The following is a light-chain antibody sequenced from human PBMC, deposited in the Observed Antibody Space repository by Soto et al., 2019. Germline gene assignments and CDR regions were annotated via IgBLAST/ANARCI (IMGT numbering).Light chain of an antibody. V-gene: IGKV3-20*01. CDR3: QQYYSSPQA. Sequence: EIVLTQSPGTLSFSPGERATLSCRASQGISSTFLAWYQQRPGQAPRLLIYGASTRATGIPARFSGSGSGTDFILTISSLQAEDAAVYFCQQYYSSPQAFGQGTKVDI. CDR1: QGISSTF. CDR2: GAS. J-gene: IGKJ1*01.